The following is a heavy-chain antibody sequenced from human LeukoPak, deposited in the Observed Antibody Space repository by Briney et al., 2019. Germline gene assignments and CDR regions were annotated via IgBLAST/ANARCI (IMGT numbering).Heavy chain of an antibody. CDR3: AKSKGYCSSTSCYTWEGYYYYMDV. CDR2: VNTDGATT. V-gene: IGHV3-74*01. CDR1: GFIFSRYW. J-gene: IGHJ6*03. D-gene: IGHD2-2*02. Sequence: PGGSLRLSCAASGFIFSRYWMHWVRQAPGKGLVGGSRVNTDGATTSYADSVKGRFTISRDNAKNTLYLQMNSLRAEDTAVYYCAKSKGYCSSTSCYTWEGYYYYMDVWGKGTTVTVSS.